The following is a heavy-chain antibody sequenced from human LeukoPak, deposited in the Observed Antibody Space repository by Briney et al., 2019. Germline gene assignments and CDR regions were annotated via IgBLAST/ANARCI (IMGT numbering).Heavy chain of an antibody. V-gene: IGHV3-23*01. CDR3: AKEGPMIVGVMGLGYFDL. CDR1: GFTFSSYA. J-gene: IGHJ2*01. D-gene: IGHD3-22*01. Sequence: PGGSLRLSCAASGFTFSSYAMSCVPHAPGEGLEWVSAISGSGGSTFYADSVKGRFTISRDKSKNTLYLQMNSLRAEDTDVYYCAKEGPMIVGVMGLGYFDLWGRGTLVTVSS. CDR2: ISGSGGST.